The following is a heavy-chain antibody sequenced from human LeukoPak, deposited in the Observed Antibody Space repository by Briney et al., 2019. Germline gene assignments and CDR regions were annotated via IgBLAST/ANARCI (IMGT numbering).Heavy chain of an antibody. J-gene: IGHJ4*02. CDR3: ARGSAEFDY. CDR1: GFTFSSYG. CDR2: ISSSSTYI. Sequence: GGSLRLSCAASGFTFSSYGINWVRQAPGKGLEWVSFISSSSTYIYYADSVKGRFTISRDNAKNPLYLQMNSLRAEDTAVYYCARGSAEFDYWGQGTLVTVSS. V-gene: IGHV3-21*01.